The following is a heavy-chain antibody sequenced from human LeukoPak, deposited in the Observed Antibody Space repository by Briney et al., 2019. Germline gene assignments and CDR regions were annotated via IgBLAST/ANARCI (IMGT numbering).Heavy chain of an antibody. J-gene: IGHJ4*02. CDR3: ARAGLIAAAGTSTFDY. CDR2: INPNSGGT. CDR1: GYTFTGYY. Sequence: PGASVKVSCKASGYTFTGYYMHWVRQAPGQGLEWMGWINPNSGGTNYAQKFQGRVTMTRDTSISTAYMELSRLRSDDTAVYYCARAGLIAAAGTSTFDYWGQGTLVTVSS. D-gene: IGHD6-13*01. V-gene: IGHV1-2*02.